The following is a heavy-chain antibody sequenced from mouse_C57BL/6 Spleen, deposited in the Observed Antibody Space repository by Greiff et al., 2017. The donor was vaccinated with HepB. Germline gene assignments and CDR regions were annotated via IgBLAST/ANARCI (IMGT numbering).Heavy chain of an antibody. CDR1: GYTFTSYW. CDR3: ARGKCDY. CDR2: IDPSDSYT. D-gene: IGHD1-3*01. V-gene: IGHV1-50*01. Sequence: QVQLQQPGAELVKPGASVKLSCKASGYTFTSYWMQWVKQRPGPGLEWIGEIDPSDSYTNYNQKFKGKATLTVDTSSSTAYMQISSLTSEDSAVYYCARGKCDYWGQCTTLTVSS. J-gene: IGHJ2*01.